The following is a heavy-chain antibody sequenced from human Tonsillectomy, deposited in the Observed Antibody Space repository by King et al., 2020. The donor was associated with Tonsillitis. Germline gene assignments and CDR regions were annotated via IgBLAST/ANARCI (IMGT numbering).Heavy chain of an antibody. J-gene: IGHJ4*02. V-gene: IGHV4-38-2*02. D-gene: IGHD6-19*01. CDR3: ARDASGWYRGEFDY. Sequence: VQLQESGPGLVKPSETLSLTCAVSGYSISSGYYWGWIRQPPGKGLEWIGSIYHSGSTYYNPSLKSRVTISVDTSKEQFSLKLSSVTAADTAGYYCARDASGWYRGEFDYWGQGTLVTVSS. CDR1: GYSISSGYY. CDR2: IYHSGST.